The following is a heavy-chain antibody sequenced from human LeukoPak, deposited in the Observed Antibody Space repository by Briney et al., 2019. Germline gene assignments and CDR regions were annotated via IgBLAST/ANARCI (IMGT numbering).Heavy chain of an antibody. CDR3: ARSVGATTMFAFDI. D-gene: IGHD1-26*01. V-gene: IGHV4-59*01. CDR1: GGSISSSH. Sequence: PSETLSLTCTVSGGSISSSHWSWIRQPPGKGLEWIGYIYYSGSTNYNPSLKSRVTISVDTSKNQFSLKLSSVTAADTAVYYCARSVGATTMFAFDIWGQGTMVTVSS. J-gene: IGHJ3*02. CDR2: IYYSGST.